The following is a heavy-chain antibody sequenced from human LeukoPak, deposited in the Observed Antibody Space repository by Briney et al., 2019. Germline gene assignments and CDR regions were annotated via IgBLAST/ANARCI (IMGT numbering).Heavy chain of an antibody. D-gene: IGHD6-19*01. CDR3: ARVKAVAGTLPHLLDY. Sequence: SETLSLACAVYGGSFSGYYWSWIRQPPGKGLEWIGEINHRGSTNYNPPLKSRLTISKDKFKNQFSLKLTSVTVADTAVYFCARVKAVAGTLPHLLDYWGQGTLVTISS. V-gene: IGHV4-34*01. CDR2: INHRGST. J-gene: IGHJ4*01. CDR1: GGSFSGYY.